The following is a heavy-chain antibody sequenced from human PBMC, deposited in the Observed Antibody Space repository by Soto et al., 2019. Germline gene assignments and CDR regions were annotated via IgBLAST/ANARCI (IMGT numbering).Heavy chain of an antibody. J-gene: IGHJ4*02. CDR1: GFTFSSYA. D-gene: IGHD2-2*01. CDR2: ISGSGCST. CDR3: AKDSRYCSSTSCYDVMV. V-gene: IGHV3-23*01. Sequence: GGSLRLSCAASGFTFSSYAMSWVRQAPGKGLEWVSAISGSGCSTYYADSVKGRFTISRDNPKNTLYLQMNSLRAEDTAVYYCAKDSRYCSSTSCYDVMVWGQGTLVTVSS.